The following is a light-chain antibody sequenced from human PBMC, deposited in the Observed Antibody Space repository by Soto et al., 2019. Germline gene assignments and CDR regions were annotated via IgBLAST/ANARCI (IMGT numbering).Light chain of an antibody. CDR3: QHANSFPWT. Sequence: DIQMTQSPSSVSASVGDRVTITCRASQDISNWLAWYQQKPGIAPKLMIFGASSLQSGVPSRFSGSGSGTDFTLTISSLQPEDFATYYCQHANSFPWTFGQGTKVEIK. V-gene: IGKV1-12*01. J-gene: IGKJ1*01. CDR2: GAS. CDR1: QDISNW.